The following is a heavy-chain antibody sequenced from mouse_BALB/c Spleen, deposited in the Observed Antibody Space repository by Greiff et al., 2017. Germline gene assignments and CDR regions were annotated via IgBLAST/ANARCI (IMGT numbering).Heavy chain of an antibody. D-gene: IGHD2-14*01. V-gene: IGHV5-4*02. CDR2: ISDGGSYT. CDR1: GFTFSDYY. CDR3: ARVGYYRYDGAFAY. Sequence: EVMLVESGGGLVKPGGSLKLSCAASGFTFSDYYMYWVRQTPEKRLEWVATISDGGSYTYYPDSVKGRFTISRDNAKNNLYLQMSSLKSEDTAMYYCARVGYYRYDGAFAYWGQGTTLTVSS. J-gene: IGHJ2*01.